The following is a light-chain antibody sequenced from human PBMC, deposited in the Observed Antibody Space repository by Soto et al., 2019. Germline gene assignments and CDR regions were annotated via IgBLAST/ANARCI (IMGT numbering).Light chain of an antibody. CDR3: LQLNSYPRT. V-gene: IGKV1-9*01. J-gene: IGKJ4*02. CDR2: AAS. Sequence: DIQLTQSPSFLSASVGDRVTITCRASQGIASDLAWYQQRPGKAPKLLIYAASTLESGVPSRFSGSGPGTEFTPAISSLRPEDIVTSYCLQLNSYPRTVGGGTELEIK. CDR1: QGIASD.